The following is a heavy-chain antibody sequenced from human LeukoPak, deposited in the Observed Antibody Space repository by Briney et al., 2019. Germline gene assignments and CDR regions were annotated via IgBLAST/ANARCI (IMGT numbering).Heavy chain of an antibody. CDR2: IKSDGSDT. Sequence: GGSLRLSCAASGFIFSSDWMHWLRQTPGKGLVWVSRIKSDGSDTWYADSVKGRFTISRDNAKNTLYLQMNSLRAEDTAVYYCTTGDKYDFWSGYYLGFDYWGQGTLVTVSS. CDR1: GFIFSSDW. CDR3: TTGDKYDFWSGYYLGFDY. J-gene: IGHJ4*02. D-gene: IGHD3-3*01. V-gene: IGHV3-74*01.